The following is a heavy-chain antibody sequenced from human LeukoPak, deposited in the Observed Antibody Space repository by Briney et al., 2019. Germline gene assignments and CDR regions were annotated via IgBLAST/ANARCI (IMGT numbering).Heavy chain of an antibody. J-gene: IGHJ5*02. CDR1: GYTFTGYY. CDR3: ARDQLYYYDSSGYNNWFDP. Sequence: AASVKVSCKASGYTFTGYYMHWVRQAPGQGLEWMGWINPNSGGTNYAQKFQGRVTMTRDTSISTAYMELSRLRSDDTAVYYCARDQLYYYDSSGYNNWFDPWGQGTLVTVSS. V-gene: IGHV1-2*02. CDR2: INPNSGGT. D-gene: IGHD3-22*01.